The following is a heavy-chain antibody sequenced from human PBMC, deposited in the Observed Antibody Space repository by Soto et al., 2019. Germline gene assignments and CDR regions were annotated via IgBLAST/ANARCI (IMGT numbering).Heavy chain of an antibody. J-gene: IGHJ6*02. V-gene: IGHV3-23*01. CDR2: ISASGVNT. D-gene: IGHD3-16*02. CDR1: EFTFSSSA. CDR3: ARGYRYFYYGIDV. Sequence: GGSLRLSCAASEFTFSSSAMHWVRQAPGKGLEWVSAISASGVNTYYADSVKGRFTMSRDNSKNTLYLQMNSLRAEDTAVYYCARGYRYFYYGIDVWVQETTVTVS.